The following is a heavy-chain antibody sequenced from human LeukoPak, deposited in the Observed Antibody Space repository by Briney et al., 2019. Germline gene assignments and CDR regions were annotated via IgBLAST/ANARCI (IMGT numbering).Heavy chain of an antibody. CDR1: GFTFSSYA. CDR2: ISGSGGST. J-gene: IGHJ4*02. V-gene: IGHV3-23*01. CDR3: ATNQGSIAVAGYFDY. D-gene: IGHD6-19*01. Sequence: GSLRLSCAASGFTFSSYAMSWVRQAPGKGLEWVSAISGSGGSTYYADSVKGRFTISRDNSKNTLYLQMNSLRAEDTAVYYCATNQGSIAVAGYFDYRGQGTLVTVSS.